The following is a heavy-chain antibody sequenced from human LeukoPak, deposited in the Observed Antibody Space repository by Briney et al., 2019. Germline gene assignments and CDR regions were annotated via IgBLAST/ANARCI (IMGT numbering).Heavy chain of an antibody. J-gene: IGHJ6*02. CDR3: ATGQYCISTRCFYYYGMDV. D-gene: IGHD2-2*01. Sequence: GATVKVSCKASGYTFTGQYMHWVRQAPGQGLEWMGWINPNSGGTNYAQKFQGRVTMTRDTSISTAYMEVSRLRSDDTAVYYCATGQYCISTRCFYYYGMDVWGQGTTVTVPS. V-gene: IGHV1-2*02. CDR1: GYTFTGQY. CDR2: INPNSGGT.